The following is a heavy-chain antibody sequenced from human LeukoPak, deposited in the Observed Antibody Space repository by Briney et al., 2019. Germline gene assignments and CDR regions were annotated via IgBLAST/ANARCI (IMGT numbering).Heavy chain of an antibody. Sequence: SQTLSLTCAISGDSVSSNSAAWNWIRQSPSRGLEWLGRTYYRSKWYNDYAVSVKGRIAINPDTSKNQFSLQLNSVTPEDTAVYYCARAKGRSPLFDYWGQGTLVTVSS. D-gene: IGHD6-13*01. V-gene: IGHV6-1*01. CDR1: GDSVSSNSAA. CDR2: TYYRSKWYN. J-gene: IGHJ4*02. CDR3: ARAKGRSPLFDY.